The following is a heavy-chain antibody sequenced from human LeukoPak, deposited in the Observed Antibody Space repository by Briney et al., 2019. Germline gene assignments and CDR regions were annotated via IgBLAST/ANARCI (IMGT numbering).Heavy chain of an antibody. J-gene: IGHJ4*02. Sequence: GEFLKISCKGSGYSFTSYWIGWVRQMPGKGLEWMGIIYPGDSDTRYSPSFQGQVTISADKSISTAYLQWSSLKASDTAMYYCARVVPAAMYYFDYWGQGTLVTVSS. CDR2: IYPGDSDT. CDR3: ARVVPAAMYYFDY. CDR1: GYSFTSYW. V-gene: IGHV5-51*01. D-gene: IGHD2-2*01.